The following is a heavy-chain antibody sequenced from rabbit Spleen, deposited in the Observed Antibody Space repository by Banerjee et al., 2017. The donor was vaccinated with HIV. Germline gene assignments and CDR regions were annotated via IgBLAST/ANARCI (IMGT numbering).Heavy chain of an antibody. V-gene: IGHV1S40*01. CDR1: GFSFSSSYD. Sequence: QQVVESGGGLVKPGASLTLTCTASGFSFSSSYDMCWVRQAPGKGLEWIGCIAGSSSGFTYSATWAKGRFTCSKTSSTTVTLQMTSLTAADTATYFCARSLSGSGYLGLELWGPGTLVTVS. CDR2: IAGSSSGFT. J-gene: IGHJ4*01. D-gene: IGHD1-1*01. CDR3: ARSLSGSGYLGLEL.